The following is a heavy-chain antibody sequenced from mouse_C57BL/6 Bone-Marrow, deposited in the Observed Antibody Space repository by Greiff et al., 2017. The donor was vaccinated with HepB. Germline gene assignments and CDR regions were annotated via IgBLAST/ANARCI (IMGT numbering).Heavy chain of an antibody. D-gene: IGHD4-1*01. CDR3: ARSANWDKGDDY. V-gene: IGHV1-80*01. CDR2: IYPGDGDT. J-gene: IGHJ2*01. CDR1: GYAFSSYW. Sequence: QVQLQQSGAELVKPGASVKISCKASGYAFSSYWMNWVKQRPGKGLEWIGQIYPGDGDTNYNGKFKGKATLTAYKSSSTAYMQLSSLTSEDSAVYFCARSANWDKGDDYWGQGTTLTVSS.